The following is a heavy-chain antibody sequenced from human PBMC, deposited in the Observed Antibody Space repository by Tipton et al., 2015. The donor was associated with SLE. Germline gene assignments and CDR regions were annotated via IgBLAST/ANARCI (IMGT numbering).Heavy chain of an antibody. V-gene: IGHV3-7*01. CDR1: GFTFSSHW. CDR3: ARGSGFDS. J-gene: IGHJ4*02. CDR2: IKPDGSEG. Sequence: SLRLSCAASGFTFSSHWMSWVRQVPGKGLEWVAHIKPDGSEGYYVESVKGRFTISRDNAKNSLYLQMNSLRVEDTAVYYCARGSGFDSWGQGTLVTVSS.